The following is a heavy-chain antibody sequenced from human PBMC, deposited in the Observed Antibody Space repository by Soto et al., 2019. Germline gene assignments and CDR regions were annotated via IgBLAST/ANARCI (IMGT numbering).Heavy chain of an antibody. J-gene: IGHJ4*02. CDR1: GFTFSSYA. CDR2: ISYDGSNK. CDR3: AREGVSYYITPRFDY. V-gene: IGHV3-30-3*01. Sequence: QVQLVESGGGVVQPGRSLRLSCAASGFTFSSYAMHWVRQAPGKGLEWVAVISYDGSNKYYADSVKGRFTISRDNSKNTLYLQMNSLRAEDTAVYYCAREGVSYYITPRFDYWGQGTLVTVSS. D-gene: IGHD1-26*01.